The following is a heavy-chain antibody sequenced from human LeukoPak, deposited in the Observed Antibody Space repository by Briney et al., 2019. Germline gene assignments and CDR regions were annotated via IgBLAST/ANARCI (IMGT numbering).Heavy chain of an antibody. CDR1: GYIFTDFG. Sequence: ASVKVSCKASGYIFTDFGITWVRQAPGQGLEWMGWISDNNGNTKYAQRFQGRVTMTTDTSTSTAYMEVRSLRSDDTAVYYCARYFDWTKRGFDPWGQGTLVTVSS. CDR2: ISDNNGNT. CDR3: ARYFDWTKRGFDP. V-gene: IGHV1-18*01. J-gene: IGHJ5*02. D-gene: IGHD3-9*01.